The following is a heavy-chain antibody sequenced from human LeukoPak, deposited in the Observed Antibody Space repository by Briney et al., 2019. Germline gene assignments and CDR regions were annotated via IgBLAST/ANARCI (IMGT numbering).Heavy chain of an antibody. J-gene: IGHJ5*02. V-gene: IGHV4-39*01. CDR1: GGSISSSSYY. Sequence: TSETLSLTCTVSGGSISSSSYYWGWIRQPPGKGLEWIGSIYYSGSTYYNPSLKSRVTISVDTSKNQFSLKLSSVTAADTAVYYCARQAGDSSGYSNWFDPWGQGTLVTVSS. D-gene: IGHD3-22*01. CDR3: ARQAGDSSGYSNWFDP. CDR2: IYYSGST.